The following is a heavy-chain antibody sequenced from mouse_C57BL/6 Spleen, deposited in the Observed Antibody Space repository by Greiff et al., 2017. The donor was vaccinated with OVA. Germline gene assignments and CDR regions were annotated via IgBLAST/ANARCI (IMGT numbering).Heavy chain of an antibody. CDR1: GFTFTDYY. J-gene: IGHJ2*01. CDR3: ARYVGYFDY. CDR2: IRNKANGYTT. V-gene: IGHV7-3*01. D-gene: IGHD4-1*01. Sequence: EVQLVESGGGLVQPGGSLSLSCAASGFTFTDYYMSWVRQPPGKALEWLGFIRNKANGYTTEYSASVKGRFTSSRDNSQSILYLQKNALRAEDSATYYCARYVGYFDYWGQGTTLTVSS.